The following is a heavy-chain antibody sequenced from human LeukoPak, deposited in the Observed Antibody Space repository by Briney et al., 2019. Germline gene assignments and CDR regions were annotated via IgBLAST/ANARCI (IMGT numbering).Heavy chain of an antibody. CDR3: ASLDYYDSSGYLFY. D-gene: IGHD3-22*01. Sequence: PSETLSLTCAVYGGPFSGSYWNWIGQTPGKGLDGFGYISYSGSTNYNPSLKSPVTMSIDTSKKQFSLNLTSVTAADTAVYYCASLDYYDSSGYLFYWGQGTLVTVSS. V-gene: IGHV4-34*11. J-gene: IGHJ4*02. CDR2: ISYSGST. CDR1: GGPFSGSY.